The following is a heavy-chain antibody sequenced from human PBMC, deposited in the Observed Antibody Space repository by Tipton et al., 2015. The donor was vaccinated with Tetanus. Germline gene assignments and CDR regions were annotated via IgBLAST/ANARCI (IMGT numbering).Heavy chain of an antibody. V-gene: IGHV4-4*07. D-gene: IGHD6-19*01. CDR3: AGSECSEGKCFLGVFNS. CDR1: GVSMIDSY. Sequence: TLSLTCTVSGVSMIDSYWNWIRQPAGKGLEWIGRIYSSGTTNYDPSLRGRVTMSIDTSKNRFSLKLDSVTAADTAIYYCAGSECSEGKCFLGVFNSWGQGTLVTVSS. J-gene: IGHJ4*02. CDR2: IYSSGTT.